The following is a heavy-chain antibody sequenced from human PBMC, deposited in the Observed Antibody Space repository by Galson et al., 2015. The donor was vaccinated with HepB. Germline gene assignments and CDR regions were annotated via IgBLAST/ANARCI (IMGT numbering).Heavy chain of an antibody. J-gene: IGHJ4*02. CDR1: GYTFTSYY. Sequence: SVKVSCKASGYTFTSYYMHWVRQAPGQGLEWMGIINPSGGSTSYAQKFQGRVTMTRDTSTSTVYMELSSLGSEDTAVYYCARAELGYSNSDYFDYWGQGTLVTVSS. CDR2: INPSGGST. D-gene: IGHD4-11*01. V-gene: IGHV1-46*01. CDR3: ARAELGYSNSDYFDY.